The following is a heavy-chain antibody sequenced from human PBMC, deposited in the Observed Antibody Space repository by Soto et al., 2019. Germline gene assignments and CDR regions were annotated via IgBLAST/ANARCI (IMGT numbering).Heavy chain of an antibody. CDR3: ARTTRGTASTPAFDI. D-gene: IGHD3-10*01. V-gene: IGHV3-21*01. CDR1: GFLFNSYS. J-gene: IGHJ3*02. CDR2: ISSSGTYI. Sequence: EVQLVESGGGLVKPGGSLRLSCAASGFLFNSYSMNWVRQAPGKGLEWVSSISSSGTYIYYADSVKGRFTISRDNAKNSLYLEMNSLRAEDTALYYCARTTRGTASTPAFDIWGQGTMVTVSS.